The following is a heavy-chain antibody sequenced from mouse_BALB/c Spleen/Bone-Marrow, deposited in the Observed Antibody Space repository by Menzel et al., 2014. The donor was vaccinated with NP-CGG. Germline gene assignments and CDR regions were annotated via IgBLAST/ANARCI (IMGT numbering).Heavy chain of an antibody. V-gene: IGHV1-80*01. CDR3: TRSGYGSSYDY. Sequence: QVQLKHSEAELVRPGSSVKISCKASGYVFXTYWMNWVKQRPGQGLEWIGQIYPGDGDTNYNGKFKGTATLTADKSSSTAYMQLSSLTSEDSAVYFCTRSGYGSSYDYWGQGTTLTVSS. D-gene: IGHD1-1*01. J-gene: IGHJ2*01. CDR2: IYPGDGDT. CDR1: GYVFXTYW.